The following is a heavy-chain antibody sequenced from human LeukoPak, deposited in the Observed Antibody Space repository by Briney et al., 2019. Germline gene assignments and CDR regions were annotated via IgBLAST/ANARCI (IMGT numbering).Heavy chain of an antibody. CDR1: GFTFSTYS. J-gene: IGHJ4*02. CDR2: IGSSSSYI. D-gene: IGHD3-3*01. Sequence: GGSLRLSCAASGFTFSTYSMNWVRQAPGKGLEWVSSIGSSSSYIYYADSVKGRFTISRDNAKNSLYLQMNSLRIEDTAVYYCASSGSGYNDYWGQGTLVTVSS. CDR3: ASSGSGYNDY. V-gene: IGHV3-21*01.